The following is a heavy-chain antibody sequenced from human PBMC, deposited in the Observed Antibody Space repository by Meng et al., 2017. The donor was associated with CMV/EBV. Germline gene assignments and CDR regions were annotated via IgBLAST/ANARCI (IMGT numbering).Heavy chain of an antibody. CDR1: GFTFSDYY. Sequence: GESLKISCAASGFTFSDYYMSWIRQAPGKGLEWVSYISSSGSTIYYADSVKGRFTISRDNAKNSLYLQMNSLRAEDTAVYYCARDPSTTVVTWGYNWFDPWGQGTLVTSPQ. V-gene: IGHV3-11*01. CDR2: ISSSGSTI. J-gene: IGHJ5*02. CDR3: ARDPSTTVVTWGYNWFDP. D-gene: IGHD4-23*01.